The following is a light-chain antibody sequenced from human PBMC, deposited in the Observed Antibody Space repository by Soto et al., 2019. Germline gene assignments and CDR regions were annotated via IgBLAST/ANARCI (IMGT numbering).Light chain of an antibody. J-gene: IGKJ1*01. CDR1: QSIGVW. V-gene: IGKV1-5*03. CDR2: KTS. CDR3: QQYINYVRT. Sequence: DIQMTQSPSTLSASVGDRVTITCRASQSIGVWLAWYQQKPGTAPKLVIYKTSTLDSGVPLRFSGSGSGTDFTLTISCLQPDEFATYYCQQYINYVRTFGQGTKVDIK.